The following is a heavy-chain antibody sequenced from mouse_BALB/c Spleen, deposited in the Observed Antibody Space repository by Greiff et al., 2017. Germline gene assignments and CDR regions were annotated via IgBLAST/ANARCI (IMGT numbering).Heavy chain of an antibody. CDR2: IYPGDGDT. CDR3: ARRSYYGKASFDY. Sequence: VKLQQSGAELVRPGSSVKISCKASGYAFSSYWMNWVKQRPGQGLEWIGQIYPGDGDTNYNGKFKGKATLTADKSSSTAYMQLSSLTSEDSAVYFCARRSYYGKASFDYWGQGTTLTVSS. J-gene: IGHJ2*01. CDR1: GYAFSSYW. D-gene: IGHD2-10*01. V-gene: IGHV1-80*01.